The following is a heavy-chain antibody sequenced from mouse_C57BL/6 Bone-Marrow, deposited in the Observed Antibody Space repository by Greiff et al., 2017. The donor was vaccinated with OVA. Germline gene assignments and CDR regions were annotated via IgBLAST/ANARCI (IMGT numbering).Heavy chain of an antibody. CDR1: GYAFSSSW. J-gene: IGHJ3*01. CDR3: ARSGDAAWFAY. Sequence: SGPELVKPGASVKISCKASGYAFSSSWMNWVKQRPGKGLEWIGRIYPGDGDTNYNGKFKGKATLTADKSSSTAYMQLSSLTSEDSAVYFCARSGDAAWFAYWGQGTLVTVSA. D-gene: IGHD3-2*02. V-gene: IGHV1-82*01. CDR2: IYPGDGDT.